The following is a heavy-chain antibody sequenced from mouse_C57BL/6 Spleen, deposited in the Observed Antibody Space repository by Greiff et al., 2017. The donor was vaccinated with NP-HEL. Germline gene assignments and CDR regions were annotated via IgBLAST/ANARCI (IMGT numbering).Heavy chain of an antibody. J-gene: IGHJ2*01. Sequence: EVKLVESGGGLVQPGGSLKLSCAASGFTFSDYYMYWVRQTPEKRLEWVAYISNGGGSTYYPDTVKGRFTISRDNAKNTLYLQMSRLKSEDTAMYYCASYDGYYFDYWGQGTTLTVSS. CDR3: ASYDGYYFDY. CDR1: GFTFSDYY. D-gene: IGHD2-3*01. V-gene: IGHV5-12*01. CDR2: ISNGGGST.